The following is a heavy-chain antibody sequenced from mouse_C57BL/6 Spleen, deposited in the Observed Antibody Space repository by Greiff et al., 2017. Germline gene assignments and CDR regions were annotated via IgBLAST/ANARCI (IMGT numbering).Heavy chain of an antibody. CDR1: GYAFSSSW. CDR3: ARGTLVAFDY. Sequence: VQLQQSGPELVKPGASVKISCKASGYAFSSSWMNWVKQRPGKGLEWIGRLYPGDGDTNYNGKFKGKATLTAYKSSSTAYMQLSSLTSDDSAVYFCARGTLVAFDYWGQGTTLTVSS. D-gene: IGHD1-1*01. CDR2: LYPGDGDT. J-gene: IGHJ2*01. V-gene: IGHV1-82*01.